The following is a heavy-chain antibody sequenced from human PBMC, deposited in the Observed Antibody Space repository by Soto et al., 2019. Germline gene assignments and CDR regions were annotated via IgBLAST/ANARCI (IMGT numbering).Heavy chain of an antibody. J-gene: IGHJ4*02. CDR1: GFTFSSYS. V-gene: IGHV3-21*01. Sequence: EVQLVESGGGLVKPGGSLRLSCAASGFTFSSYSMNWVRQAPGKGLEWVSSISSSSSYIYYADSVKGRFTISRDNAKNSLYLQMNSLRAEDTAVYYCGKAGELTNFYFDSWGQGTLVTVSS. D-gene: IGHD7-27*01. CDR2: ISSSSSYI. CDR3: GKAGELTNFYFDS.